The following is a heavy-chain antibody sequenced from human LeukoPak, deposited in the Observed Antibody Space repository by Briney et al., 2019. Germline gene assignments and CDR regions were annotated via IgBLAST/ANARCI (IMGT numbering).Heavy chain of an antibody. D-gene: IGHD3-16*01. Sequence: PSETLSLTCAVCGGSFSGYYWSWIRQPPGKGLEWIGEINHSGSTNYNPSLKSRVTISVDTSKNQFSLKLSSVTAADTAVYYCARGVLWGLFDYWGQGTLVTVSS. CDR2: INHSGST. CDR1: GGSFSGYY. CDR3: ARGVLWGLFDY. J-gene: IGHJ4*02. V-gene: IGHV4-34*01.